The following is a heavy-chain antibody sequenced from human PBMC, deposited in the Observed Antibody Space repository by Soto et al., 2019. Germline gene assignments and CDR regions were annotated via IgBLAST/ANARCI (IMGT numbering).Heavy chain of an antibody. CDR2: INPNNGNT. V-gene: IGHV1-8*01. J-gene: IGHJ5*02. CDR1: GYTFTSYD. Sequence: QVQLVQSGAEVKKSGASVKVSCKASGYTFTSYDINWVRQATGQGLEWMGWINPNNGNTGYAQKFQGRVTVTRDTSISTVFMELSSLSSKYTAVYFCARTSSGTRGGFDPWGQGTRVTVSS. D-gene: IGHD1-7*01. CDR3: ARTSSGTRGGFDP.